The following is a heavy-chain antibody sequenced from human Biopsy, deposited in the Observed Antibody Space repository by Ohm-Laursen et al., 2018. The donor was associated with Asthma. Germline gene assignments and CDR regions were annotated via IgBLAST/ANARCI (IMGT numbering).Heavy chain of an antibody. J-gene: IGHJ5*02. CDR3: ARAGQCSSASCYNPGWFDP. Sequence: GTLSLTWTVSGGSITSFYWSWIRQPPGRGLEWIGYIYFSGNTNYNPSLKSRVTISIDTSKNQFSLKLSSVTAADTAVYYCARAGQCSSASCYNPGWFDPWGQGTLVTVSS. CDR1: GGSITSFY. D-gene: IGHD2-2*01. CDR2: IYFSGNT. V-gene: IGHV4-59*12.